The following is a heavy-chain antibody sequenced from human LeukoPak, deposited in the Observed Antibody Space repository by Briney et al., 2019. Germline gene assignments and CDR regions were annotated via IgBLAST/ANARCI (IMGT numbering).Heavy chain of an antibody. CDR3: ARRVGLYSSGWFFDY. CDR1: GGTFSIYA. CDR2: IIPIFGTA. Sequence: ASVSVSCKASGGTFSIYAISWVRRAPGQGLEWMGGIIPIFGTANYAQKFQGRVTITADESTSAAYMELSSLRSEDTAVYYCARRVGLYSSGWFFDYWGQGTLVTVSS. J-gene: IGHJ4*02. D-gene: IGHD6-19*01. V-gene: IGHV1-69*01.